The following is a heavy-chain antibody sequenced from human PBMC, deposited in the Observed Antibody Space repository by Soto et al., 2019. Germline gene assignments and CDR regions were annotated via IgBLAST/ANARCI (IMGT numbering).Heavy chain of an antibody. CDR1: WYTFTSYD. D-gene: IGHD6-13*01. CDR3: ARTSRWYSSSWYYYYYGMDV. V-gene: IGHV1-8*01. J-gene: IGHJ6*02. Sequence: QVQLVQSGAEVKKPGASVKVSCKASWYTFTSYDIDWVRQATGQGHEWMGWMNPNSGNTGYAQKFQGRVTMTRNTSISTAYMELSSLRSEDTAVYYCARTSRWYSSSWYYYYYGMDVWGQGTTVTVSS. CDR2: MNPNSGNT.